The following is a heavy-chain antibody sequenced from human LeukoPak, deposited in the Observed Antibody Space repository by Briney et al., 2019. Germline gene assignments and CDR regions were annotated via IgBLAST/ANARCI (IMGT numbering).Heavy chain of an antibody. Sequence: ASVKVYCKASGYTFTGYYMHWVRQAPGQGLEWMGWINPNSGGTNYAQKFQGRVTMTRDTSISTAYMELSRLRSDDTAVYYCARAAIFGVVIIPFDYWGQGTLVTVSS. J-gene: IGHJ4*02. CDR3: ARAAIFGVVIIPFDY. D-gene: IGHD3-3*01. CDR2: INPNSGGT. CDR1: GYTFTGYY. V-gene: IGHV1-2*02.